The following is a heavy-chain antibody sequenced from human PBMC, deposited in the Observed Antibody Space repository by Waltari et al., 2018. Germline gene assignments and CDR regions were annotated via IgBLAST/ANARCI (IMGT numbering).Heavy chain of an antibody. V-gene: IGHV4-34*01. Sequence: QVQLQQWGAGLLKPSETLSLTCAVYGGSFSGYYWSWIRQPPGKGLEWIGEINHSGSTNYNPPLKSRVTISVDTSKNQFSLKLSSVTAADTAVYYCAREGYDSSGYSYYWGQGTLVTVSS. CDR1: GGSFSGYY. J-gene: IGHJ4*02. CDR3: AREGYDSSGYSYY. CDR2: INHSGST. D-gene: IGHD3-22*01.